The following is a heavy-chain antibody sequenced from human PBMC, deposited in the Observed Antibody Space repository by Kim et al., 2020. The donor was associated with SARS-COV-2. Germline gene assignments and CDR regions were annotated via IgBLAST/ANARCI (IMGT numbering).Heavy chain of an antibody. CDR1: GFTFSSYG. J-gene: IGHJ3*02. Sequence: GGSLRLSCAASGFTFSSYGMHWVRQAPGKGLEWVAVIWYDGSNKYYADSVKGRFTISRDNSKNTLYLQMNSLRAEDTAVYYCAKGGYYYDSSGYYGSAAFDIWGQGTMVTVSS. CDR3: AKGGYYYDSSGYYGSAAFDI. CDR2: IWYDGSNK. D-gene: IGHD3-22*01. V-gene: IGHV3-33*06.